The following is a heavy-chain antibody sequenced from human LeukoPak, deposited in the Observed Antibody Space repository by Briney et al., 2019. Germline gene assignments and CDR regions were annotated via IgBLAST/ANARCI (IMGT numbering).Heavy chain of an antibody. CDR3: ARGKAARPSLSVYYYYYYMDV. D-gene: IGHD6-6*01. CDR1: GGSFSGYY. Sequence: SETLSLTCAVYGGSFSGYYWSWIRQPPGKGLEWIGEINHSGSTNYNPSLESRVTISVDTSKNQFSLKLSSVTAADTAVYYCARGKAARPSLSVYYYYYYMDVWGKGTTVTVSS. V-gene: IGHV4-34*01. J-gene: IGHJ6*03. CDR2: INHSGST.